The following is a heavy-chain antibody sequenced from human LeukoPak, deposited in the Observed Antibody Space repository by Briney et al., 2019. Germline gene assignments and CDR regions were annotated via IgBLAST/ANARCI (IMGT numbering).Heavy chain of an antibody. D-gene: IGHD1-26*01. CDR2: IKQDGSEK. J-gene: IGHJ4*02. V-gene: IGHV3-7*01. CDR3: ARVQWELRGVGSYFDY. Sequence: GGSLRLSCAASGFTFSSYWMSWVRQAPGKGLEWVANIKQDGSEKYYVDSVKGRLTMSRDNAKNSLYLQMNSLRAEDTAVYYCARVQWELRGVGSYFDYWGQGALVTVSS. CDR1: GFTFSSYW.